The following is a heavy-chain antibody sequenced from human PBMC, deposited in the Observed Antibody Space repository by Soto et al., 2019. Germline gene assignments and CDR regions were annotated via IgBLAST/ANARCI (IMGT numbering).Heavy chain of an antibody. D-gene: IGHD6-13*01. CDR1: GDSVSSNSAA. V-gene: IGHV6-1*01. CDR2: TYYRSKWYN. Sequence: SQTLSLACAISGDSVSSNSAAWNWIRQSPSRGLEWLGRTYYRSKWYNDYAVSVKSRITINPDTSKNQFSLRLNSVTPEDTAVYYCARDRLGIAAAGTGLGNWFDPWGQGTLVTVSS. CDR3: ARDRLGIAAAGTGLGNWFDP. J-gene: IGHJ5*02.